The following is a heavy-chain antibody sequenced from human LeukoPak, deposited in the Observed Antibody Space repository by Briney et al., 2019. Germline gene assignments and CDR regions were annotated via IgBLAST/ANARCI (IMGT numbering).Heavy chain of an antibody. V-gene: IGHV4-61*02. D-gene: IGHD6-19*01. CDR3: AGGGKAVPNNRDV. CDR1: GGSISSGSYY. CDR2: IYTSGST. J-gene: IGHJ6*03. Sequence: SETLSLTCTVSGGSISSGSYYWSWIRQPAGKGLEWIGRIYTSGSTNYNPSLKSRVTISVDTSKNQFSLKLSSVTAADTAVYYWAGGGKAVPNNRDVGGKGPRVTVSS.